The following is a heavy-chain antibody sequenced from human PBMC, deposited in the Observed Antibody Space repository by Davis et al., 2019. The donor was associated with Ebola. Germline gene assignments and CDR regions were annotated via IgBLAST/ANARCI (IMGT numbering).Heavy chain of an antibody. Sequence: PGGSLRLSCAASGPTSRTYDTNWVRQAPGKGLEWVSSIGTSGTYIHYSDSMRGRFTISRDDAKNSLYLHMNSLRAEDTAVYYCVREGYDILTGYRTREFDYWGQGTLVTVSS. CDR3: VREGYDILTGYRTREFDY. CDR1: GPTSRTYD. CDR2: IGTSGTYI. D-gene: IGHD3-9*01. V-gene: IGHV3-21*01. J-gene: IGHJ4*02.